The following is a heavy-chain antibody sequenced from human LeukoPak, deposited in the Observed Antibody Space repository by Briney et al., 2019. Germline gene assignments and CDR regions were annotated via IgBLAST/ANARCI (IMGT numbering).Heavy chain of an antibody. CDR3: AKDQYYYDSSGTGN. D-gene: IGHD3-22*01. CDR2: ISSSSSYI. Sequence: GGSLRLSCAASGFTFSSYSMNWVRQAPGKGLEWVSSISSSSSYIYYADSVKGRFTISRDNAKNSLYLQMNSLRAEDTAVYYCAKDQYYYDSSGTGNWGQGTLVTVSS. CDR1: GFTFSSYS. J-gene: IGHJ4*02. V-gene: IGHV3-21*01.